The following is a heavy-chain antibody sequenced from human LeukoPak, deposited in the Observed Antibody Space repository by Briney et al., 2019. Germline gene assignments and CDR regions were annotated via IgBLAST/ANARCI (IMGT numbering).Heavy chain of an antibody. CDR3: ARVGYCSGGSCYYVNYFDY. J-gene: IGHJ4*02. D-gene: IGHD2-15*01. CDR1: GYTFTSYY. Sequence: AAVTVSCTASGYTFTSYYMHGLRLAPAQGLAWVGIVNPSGGSTSYGQKSHGRLTMSRDTSTTAVYMELRILRSEDTVVYYCARVGYCSGGSCYYVNYFDYWGQGTLVTVSS. V-gene: IGHV1-46*01. CDR2: VNPSGGST.